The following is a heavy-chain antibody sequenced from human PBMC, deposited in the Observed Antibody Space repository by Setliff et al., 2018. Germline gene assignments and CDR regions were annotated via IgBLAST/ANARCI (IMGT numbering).Heavy chain of an antibody. CDR2: INTNTGNP. V-gene: IGHV7-4-1*02. J-gene: IGHJ3*02. D-gene: IGHD5-12*01. Sequence: ASVKVSCKASGYTLTSYAMNWVRQAPGQGLEWMGWINTNTGNPTYAQGLTGRSVFSLDTSVSTAYLQISSLKAEDTAVYYCASSGYDVGGAFDIWGQGTMVTVSS. CDR3: ASSGYDVGGAFDI. CDR1: GYTLTSYA.